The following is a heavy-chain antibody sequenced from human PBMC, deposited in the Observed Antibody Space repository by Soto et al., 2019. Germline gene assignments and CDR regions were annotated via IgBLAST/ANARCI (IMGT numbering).Heavy chain of an antibody. V-gene: IGHV3-74*01. CDR2: IDEYGSTI. Sequence: GGSLRLSCAASGFTFSSYWMHWVRQVPGKGLLWVSRIDEYGSTINYADSVKGRFTISRDNARNTLYLEMNSLKAEDTALYYCTRDTGGKGAYWGPGTLVTVAS. J-gene: IGHJ4*02. D-gene: IGHD3-16*01. CDR1: GFTFSSYW. CDR3: TRDTGGKGAY.